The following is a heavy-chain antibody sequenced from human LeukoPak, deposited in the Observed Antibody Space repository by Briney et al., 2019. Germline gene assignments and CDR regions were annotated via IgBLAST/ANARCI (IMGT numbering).Heavy chain of an antibody. CDR3: ARATTPAGDGDWFDP. CDR1: GYSFTYYY. V-gene: IGHV5-51*01. J-gene: IGHJ5*02. CDR2: IYPGDSDT. D-gene: IGHD4-17*01. Sequence: KVSCKASGYSFTYYYIAWVRLMPGKGLEWMGIIYPGDSDTRYSPSFQGQVTISADNSMKTAYLQWNSLQASDTAIYYCARATTPAGDGDWFDPWGQGTLVTVSS.